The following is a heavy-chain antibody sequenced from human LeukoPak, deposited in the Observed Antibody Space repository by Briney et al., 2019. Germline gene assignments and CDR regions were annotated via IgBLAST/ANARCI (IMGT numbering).Heavy chain of an antibody. Sequence: ASVKVSCKTSGYTFTNYGISWVRQAPGQGLEWLGWISEYNGNTNYAQKVQGRVTMTTDTSTNTAYMELRSLRSDDTAVYYCARGGYSYAFDIWGQGTMVTVSS. CDR2: ISEYNGNT. J-gene: IGHJ3*02. V-gene: IGHV1-18*01. CDR3: ARGGYSYAFDI. CDR1: GYTFTNYG. D-gene: IGHD5-18*01.